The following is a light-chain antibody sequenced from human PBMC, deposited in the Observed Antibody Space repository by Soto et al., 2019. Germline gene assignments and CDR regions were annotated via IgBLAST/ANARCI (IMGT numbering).Light chain of an antibody. CDR2: EVS. J-gene: IGLJ1*01. Sequence: QSALTQPASVSGSPGQSITISCTGTSSDVGGYEYVSWYQQHPGKAPKLMIYEVSNRPSGVADRFSGSKSGNTASLTISGLQAEDEADYYCSSYTSSSTPYVFGTGTKLPS. V-gene: IGLV2-14*01. CDR1: SSDVGGYEY. CDR3: SSYTSSSTPYV.